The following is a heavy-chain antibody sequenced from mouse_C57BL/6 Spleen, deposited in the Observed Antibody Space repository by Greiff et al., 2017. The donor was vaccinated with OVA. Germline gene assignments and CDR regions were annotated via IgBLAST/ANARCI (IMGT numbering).Heavy chain of an antibody. CDR3: ARGEYYYGSSYDAMDY. J-gene: IGHJ4*01. V-gene: IGHV1-18*01. CDR1: GYTFTDYN. D-gene: IGHD1-1*01. CDR2: INPNNGGT. Sequence: EVQLQQSGPELVKPGASVKIPCKASGYTFTDYNMDWVKQSHGKSLEWIGDINPNNGGTIYNQKFKGKATLTVDKSSSTAYMELRSLTSEDTAVYYCARGEYYYGSSYDAMDYWGQGTSVTVSS.